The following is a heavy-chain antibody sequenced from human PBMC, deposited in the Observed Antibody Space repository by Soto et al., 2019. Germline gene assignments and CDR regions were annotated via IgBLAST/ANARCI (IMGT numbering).Heavy chain of an antibody. CDR1: GFTLSSYG. Sequence: AGGSLRLSCAASGFTLSSYGMHWVRQAPGKGLEWVAVISYDGSNKYYADSVKGRFTISRDNSKNTLYLQMNSLRAEDTAVYYCAKGPVQIIDYWGQGTLVTVSS. V-gene: IGHV3-30*18. CDR3: AKGPVQIIDY. J-gene: IGHJ4*02. D-gene: IGHD6-6*01. CDR2: ISYDGSNK.